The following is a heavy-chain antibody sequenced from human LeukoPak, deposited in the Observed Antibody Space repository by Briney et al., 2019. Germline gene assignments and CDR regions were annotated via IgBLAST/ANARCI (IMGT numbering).Heavy chain of an antibody. CDR3: ASLSLGHY. CDR2: IYSGGST. D-gene: IGHD6-6*01. J-gene: IGHJ4*02. Sequence: GGSLRLSCAASGFTVSSNFMSWVRQAPGKGLEWVSVIYSGGSTYYADSVKGRFTISRDTSKNTLSLQMNSLRAEDTAVYYCASLSLGHYWGQGTLVTVSS. V-gene: IGHV3-53*01. CDR1: GFTVSSNF.